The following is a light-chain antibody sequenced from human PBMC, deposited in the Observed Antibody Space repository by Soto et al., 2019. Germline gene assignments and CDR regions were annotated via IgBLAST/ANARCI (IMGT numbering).Light chain of an antibody. CDR3: QKYNSAPRT. V-gene: IGKV1-27*01. Sequence: DIQMTQSPSSLSASVVDRVTITCRASQGIRNYLAWYQQKPGKVPKLLIYAASTLQSGVPSRFSGSGSGTDFTLTISSLQPEDVATYYCQKYNSAPRTFGQGTKVEIK. CDR2: AAS. CDR1: QGIRNY. J-gene: IGKJ1*01.